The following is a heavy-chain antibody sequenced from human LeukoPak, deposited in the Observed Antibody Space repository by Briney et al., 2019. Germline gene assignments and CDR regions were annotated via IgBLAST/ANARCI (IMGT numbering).Heavy chain of an antibody. CDR1: GGSFSDYY. D-gene: IGHD2-2*01. V-gene: IGHV4-34*01. Sequence: SETLSLTCVVYGGSFSDYYWSWIRQPPGKGLEWIGEINHRGITNYNPSLTSRVTISVDTSKNQFSLNLTSLTAADTAVYYCARRSTSCLDYWGQGTLVTVSS. J-gene: IGHJ4*02. CDR3: ARRSTSCLDY. CDR2: INHRGIT.